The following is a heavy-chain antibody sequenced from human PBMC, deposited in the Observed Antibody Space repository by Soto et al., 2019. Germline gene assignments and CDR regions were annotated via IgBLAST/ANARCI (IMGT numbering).Heavy chain of an antibody. J-gene: IGHJ4*02. CDR3: TTVAVSSTPDYGSGSFYKDGDLDY. V-gene: IGHV3-15*01. D-gene: IGHD3-10*01. CDR1: GFTFSNAW. Sequence: GGSLRLSCAASGFTFSNAWMSWVRQAPGKGLEWVGRIKSKTDGGTTDYAAPVKGRFTISRDDSKNTLYLQMNSLKTEDTAVYYCTTVAVSSTPDYGSGSFYKDGDLDYWGQGTLVTVSS. CDR2: IKSKTDGGTT.